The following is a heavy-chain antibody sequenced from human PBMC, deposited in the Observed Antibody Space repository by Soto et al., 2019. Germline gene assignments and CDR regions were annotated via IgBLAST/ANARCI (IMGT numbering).Heavy chain of an antibody. CDR3: ARTVEYDSIPYYYADF. Sequence: GASAKVSCKASGYTFNRYSTTWLRRAPGQGLEWMGWISGYNGNTNYAQTLQGRGTMTTDTSTSTAYLELRSLRSDDTAVYYCARTVEYDSIPYYYADFWGQGTLVTVSS. CDR2: ISGYNGNT. V-gene: IGHV1-18*01. D-gene: IGHD2-21*01. J-gene: IGHJ4*01. CDR1: GYTFNRYS.